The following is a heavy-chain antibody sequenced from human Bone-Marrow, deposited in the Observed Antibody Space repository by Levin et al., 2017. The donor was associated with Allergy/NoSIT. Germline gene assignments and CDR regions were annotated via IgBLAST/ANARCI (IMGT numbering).Heavy chain of an antibody. CDR2: MYSSGST. CDR1: GGSISRDGDY. Sequence: SETLSLTCTVSGGSISRDGDYWTWVRQHPGKGLEWIGYMYSSGSTYYSPSLQGRVTISGDTSKNQFSLNLSFVTAADTAVYYCARGGSHILPYGMDVWGQGTTVTVSS. V-gene: IGHV4-31*03. CDR3: ARGGSHILPYGMDV. D-gene: IGHD2-21*01. J-gene: IGHJ6*02.